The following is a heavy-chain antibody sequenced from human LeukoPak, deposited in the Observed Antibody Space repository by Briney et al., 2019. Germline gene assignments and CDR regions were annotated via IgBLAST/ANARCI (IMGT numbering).Heavy chain of an antibody. CDR2: INPSGGTT. Sequence: ASVKVSCKASGYTFISYYMQWVRQAPGQRLEWMGIINPSGGTTTYAQKFQGRVTMTRDASTSTVYMELSSLRSEDTAVYYCARFLAGTFDYWGQGTLVTVSS. D-gene: IGHD6-13*01. CDR1: GYTFISYY. J-gene: IGHJ4*02. CDR3: ARFLAGTFDY. V-gene: IGHV1-46*01.